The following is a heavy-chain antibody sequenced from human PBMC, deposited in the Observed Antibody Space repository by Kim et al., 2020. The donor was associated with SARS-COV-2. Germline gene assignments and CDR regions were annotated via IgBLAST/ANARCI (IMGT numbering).Heavy chain of an antibody. Sequence: SETLSLTCSVSGDSISGCNCYWVWIRQPPGKRLEWIGSVYYTGTTYYIPSLESRVTISVDTSKNQFSLKLTSVTAADTAIYYCARQGVGVSTASAFFDVWGRGTVVSVSS. CDR3: ARQGVGVSTASAFFDV. D-gene: IGHD2-21*02. J-gene: IGHJ2*01. V-gene: IGHV4-39*01. CDR2: VYYTGTT. CDR1: GDSISGCNCY.